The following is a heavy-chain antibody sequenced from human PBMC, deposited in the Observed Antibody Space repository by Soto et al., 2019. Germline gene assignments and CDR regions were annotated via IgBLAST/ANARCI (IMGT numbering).Heavy chain of an antibody. J-gene: IGHJ3*02. CDR1: GFSLSNARMG. Sequence: QVTLKESGPVLVKPTETLTLTCTVSGFSLSNARMGVSWIRQPPGKALEWLAHIFSNDEKSYSTSLKSRLTVFKDTSESQVIPARSDMDPVDTTTYYCARGQRAVTALKSGFDIWGQGTMVTVSS. CDR2: IFSNDEK. D-gene: IGHD2-21*02. V-gene: IGHV2-26*01. CDR3: ARGQRAVTALKSGFDI.